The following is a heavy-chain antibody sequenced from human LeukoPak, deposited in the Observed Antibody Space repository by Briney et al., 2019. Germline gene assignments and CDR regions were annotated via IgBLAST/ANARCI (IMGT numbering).Heavy chain of an antibody. CDR3: ARAHLSMGLQTGETGSAFDI. J-gene: IGHJ3*02. CDR2: ISSSSSTI. D-gene: IGHD4-11*01. Sequence: GGSLRLSCAASGFTFSSYSMNWVRQAPGKGLEWVSYISSSSSTIYYADSVKGRFTISRDNARNSLYLQMNSLRAEDTAVYYCARAHLSMGLQTGETGSAFDIWGQGTMVTVSS. CDR1: GFTFSSYS. V-gene: IGHV3-48*01.